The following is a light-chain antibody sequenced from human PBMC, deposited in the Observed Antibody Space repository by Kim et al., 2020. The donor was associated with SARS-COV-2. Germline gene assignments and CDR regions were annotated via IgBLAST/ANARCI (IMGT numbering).Light chain of an antibody. Sequence: IVLTQSPGTLSLSPGERATLSCRASQSVDTKYLAWYQHKPGQAPRLLIYGASTRATDIPARFSGSGSGTEFTLIINSLQSEDFAVYYCQQYSHWPAYTFGQGTKLEI. CDR2: GAS. CDR3: QQYSHWPAYT. J-gene: IGKJ2*01. V-gene: IGKV3-15*01. CDR1: QSVDTKY.